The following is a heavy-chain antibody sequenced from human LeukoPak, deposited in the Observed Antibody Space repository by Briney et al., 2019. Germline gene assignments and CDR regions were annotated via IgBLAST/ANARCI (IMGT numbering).Heavy chain of an antibody. Sequence: GGSLRLSCAASGFTFSTYAMSWVRQAPGKGLEWVSAISGSGGSTYYTDSVKGRFTTSRDNSKNTLYLQMNRLRAEDTAVYYCAKEGYRYGYAIDYWGQGTLVTVSS. CDR1: GFTFSTYA. J-gene: IGHJ4*02. D-gene: IGHD5-18*01. V-gene: IGHV3-23*01. CDR3: AKEGYRYGYAIDY. CDR2: ISGSGGST.